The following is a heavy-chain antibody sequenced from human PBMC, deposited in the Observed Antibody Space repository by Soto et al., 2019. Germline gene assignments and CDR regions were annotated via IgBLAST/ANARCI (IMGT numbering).Heavy chain of an antibody. V-gene: IGHV5-10-1*01. Sequence: AESLDLSCNGSGYIFTSYWTSWVRQMPGKCLEWMGRIDPSDSYTNYSPPFQGHVTISADKSISTAYLQWSSLKAPDTPMYYCASLTLYYYDKSGKNHYWVQGTLVTVS. CDR3: ASLTLYYYDKSGKNHY. CDR1: GYIFTSYW. CDR2: IDPSDSYT. D-gene: IGHD3-22*01. J-gene: IGHJ4*02.